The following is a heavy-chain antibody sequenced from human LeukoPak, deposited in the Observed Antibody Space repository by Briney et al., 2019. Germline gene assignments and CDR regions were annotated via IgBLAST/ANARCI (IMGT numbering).Heavy chain of an antibody. D-gene: IGHD3-22*01. Sequence: SETLSLTCAVYGGSFSGYYWSWIRQPPGKGLEWIGEINHSGSTNYNLSLKSRVTISVDTSKNQFSLKLSPVTAADTAVYYCARGTDSSGYYNFDYWGQGTLVTVSS. V-gene: IGHV4-34*01. CDR3: ARGTDSSGYYNFDY. CDR2: INHSGST. CDR1: GGSFSGYY. J-gene: IGHJ4*02.